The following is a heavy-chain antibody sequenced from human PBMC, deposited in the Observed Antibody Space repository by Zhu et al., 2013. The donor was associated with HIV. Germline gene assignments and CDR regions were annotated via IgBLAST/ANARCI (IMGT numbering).Heavy chain of an antibody. CDR3: ASGGITGTRLYYYGMDV. CDR2: IIPIFGTA. J-gene: IGHJ6*01. D-gene: IGHD1-7*01. Sequence: QVQLVQSGAEVKKPGSSVKVSCKASGGTFSSYAISWVRQAPGQGLEWMGGIIPIFGTANYAQKFQGRVTITADESTSTAYMELSSLRSEDTAVYYCASGGITGTRLYYYGMDVWGPRGPRVTVSS. V-gene: IGHV1-69*01. CDR1: GGTFSSYA.